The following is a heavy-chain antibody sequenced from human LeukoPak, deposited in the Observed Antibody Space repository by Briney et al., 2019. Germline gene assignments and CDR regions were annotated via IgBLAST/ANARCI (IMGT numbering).Heavy chain of an antibody. CDR3: ARESFYSTCLDY. J-gene: IGHJ4*02. CDR1: GGTFSSYA. CDR2: IIPIFGTA. D-gene: IGHD6-13*01. Sequence: ASVKVSCKASGGTFSSYAISWVRQAPGQGLEWMGGIIPIFGTANYAQKFQGRVTITADESTSTAYMELSRLRSDDTAVYYCARESFYSTCLDYWGQGTLVTVSS. V-gene: IGHV1-69*13.